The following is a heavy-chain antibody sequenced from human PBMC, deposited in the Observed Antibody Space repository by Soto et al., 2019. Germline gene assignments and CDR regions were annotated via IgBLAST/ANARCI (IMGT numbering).Heavy chain of an antibody. CDR2: ISYDGSNK. CDR3: ARGGDYVLDY. Sequence: QVQLVESGGGVVQPGRSLRLSCAASGFTFSSYAMHWVRQAPGKGLEWVAVISYDGSNKYYADSVKGRFTISRDNSKNTLYLQMNSLRAEDTAVYYCARGGDYVLDYWGQGTLVTVSS. D-gene: IGHD4-17*01. J-gene: IGHJ4*02. CDR1: GFTFSSYA. V-gene: IGHV3-30-3*01.